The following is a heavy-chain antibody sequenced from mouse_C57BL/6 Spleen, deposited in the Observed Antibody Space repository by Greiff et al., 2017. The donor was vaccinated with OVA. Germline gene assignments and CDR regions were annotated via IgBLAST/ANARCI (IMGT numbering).Heavy chain of an antibody. CDR1: GYTFTSYT. J-gene: IGHJ3*01. CDR3: ASSGGVTAQATLAD. Sequence: VQLQQSGAELARPGASVKMSCKASGYTFTSYTMHWVKQRPGQGLEWIGYINPSSGYTKYNQKFKDKATLTADKSSSTAYMQLSSLTSEDSAVEYCASSGGVTAQATLADWGQGTLVTVSA. V-gene: IGHV1-4*01. D-gene: IGHD3-2*02. CDR2: INPSSGYT.